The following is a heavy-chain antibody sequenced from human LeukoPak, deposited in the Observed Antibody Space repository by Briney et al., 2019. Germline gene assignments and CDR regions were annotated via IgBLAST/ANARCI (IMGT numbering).Heavy chain of an antibody. CDR1: GFTFSSYW. CDR3: ARDSHDYGGNYFDY. Sequence: GGSLRLSCAASGFTFSSYWMSWLRHAPGKGLEWVANIKQDGSEKYYVDSVRGRFTISRDNAKNSLYLQMNSLRAEDTALYYCARDSHDYGGNYFDYWGQGTLVTVSS. D-gene: IGHD4-23*01. V-gene: IGHV3-7*05. CDR2: IKQDGSEK. J-gene: IGHJ4*02.